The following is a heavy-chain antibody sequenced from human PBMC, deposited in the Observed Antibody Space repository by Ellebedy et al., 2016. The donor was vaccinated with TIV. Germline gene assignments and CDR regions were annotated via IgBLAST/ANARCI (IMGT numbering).Heavy chain of an antibody. CDR2: AYYRSTWIY. D-gene: IGHD2-15*01. V-gene: IGHV6-1*01. CDR1: GDSVSNNGVT. CDR3: ARDPPWCYSGADV. Sequence: SCAISGDSVSNNGVTWNWIRQSPSRGLEWLGRAYYRSTWIYNYAVSVKGRITINPDTSNNQLSLHLNSVTPEDTAVYYCARDPPWCYSGADVWGQGTTVTVSS. J-gene: IGHJ6*02.